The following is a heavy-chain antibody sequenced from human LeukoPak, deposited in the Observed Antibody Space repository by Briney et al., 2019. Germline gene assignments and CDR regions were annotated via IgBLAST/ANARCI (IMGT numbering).Heavy chain of an antibody. CDR1: GFTFSSSW. CDR3: ARDPGYESWSPFWGGMDV. J-gene: IGHJ6*04. Sequence: GGSLRLSCAASGFTFSSSWMHWVRQAPGKGLVWVSRITRDGSSTTYADSVKGRFTTSRDNSKNTLYLQMDSLRDDDTAVYYCARDPGYESWSPFWGGMDVWGNGTTVIVSS. CDR2: ITRDGSST. D-gene: IGHD3-16*01. V-gene: IGHV3-74*01.